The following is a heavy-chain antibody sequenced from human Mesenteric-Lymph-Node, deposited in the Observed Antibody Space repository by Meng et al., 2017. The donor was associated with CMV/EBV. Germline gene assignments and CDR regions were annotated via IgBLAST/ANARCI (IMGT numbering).Heavy chain of an antibody. CDR2: IYYSGSTY. Sequence: QLHLQDPAPELVKPSETLSPTCPSSGGSISSSSYYWGWIRQPPGKGLEWIGYIYYSGSTYYYNPSLKTRVTISVDTSKNQFSLKLSSVTAADTAVYYCARHSALLVTNFDYWGQGTLVTAPQ. V-gene: IGHV4-39*01. J-gene: IGHJ4*02. D-gene: IGHD5-18*01. CDR3: ARHSALLVTNFDY. CDR1: GGSISSSSYY.